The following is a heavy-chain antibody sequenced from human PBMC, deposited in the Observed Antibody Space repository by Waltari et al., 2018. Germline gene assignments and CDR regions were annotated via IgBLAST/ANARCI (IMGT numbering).Heavy chain of an antibody. CDR3: AKGAGSGWTPDY. J-gene: IGHJ4*02. D-gene: IGHD6-19*01. Sequence: EVQLLESGGGLVQPGGSLRLSCAASGFTFSSYAMSWVRQAPGKGLEWGSDISGRGGSTYYAYSVKVRFTISRDKSKNTLYLQMNSLRAEDTAVYYCAKGAGSGWTPDYWGQGTLVTVSS. CDR1: GFTFSSYA. CDR2: ISGRGGST. V-gene: IGHV3-23*01.